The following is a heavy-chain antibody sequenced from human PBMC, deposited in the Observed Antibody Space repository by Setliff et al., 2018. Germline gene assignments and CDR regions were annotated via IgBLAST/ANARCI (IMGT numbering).Heavy chain of an antibody. J-gene: IGHJ1*01. CDR2: ISSGGNI. CDR1: GGSMSNYF. Sequence: SETLSLTCSVAGGSMSNYFWSWVRRPPGKGLEWIGFISSGGNIKYNPSLKSRVTISEDMSKNQFSLKVSSVTAADTAIYYCALSSSWFKDFQHWGQGTLVTVSS. CDR3: ALSSSWFKDFQH. V-gene: IGHV4-59*01. D-gene: IGHD6-13*01.